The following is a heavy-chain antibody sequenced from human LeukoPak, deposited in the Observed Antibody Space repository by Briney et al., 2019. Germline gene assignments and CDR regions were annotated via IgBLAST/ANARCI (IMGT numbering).Heavy chain of an antibody. Sequence: PPETLSLTCTVSGGSISSYYWSWIRQPPGKGLEWIGYIYYSGSTNYNPSLKSRVTISVDTSKNQFSLKLSSVTAADTAVYYCARWDRAFDIWGQGTMVTVSS. D-gene: IGHD1-26*01. CDR2: IYYSGST. CDR3: ARWDRAFDI. V-gene: IGHV4-59*01. CDR1: GGSISSYY. J-gene: IGHJ3*02.